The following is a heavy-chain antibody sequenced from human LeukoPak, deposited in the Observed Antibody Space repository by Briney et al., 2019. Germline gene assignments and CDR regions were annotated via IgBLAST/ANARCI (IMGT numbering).Heavy chain of an antibody. J-gene: IGHJ4*02. D-gene: IGHD5-18*01. CDR2: IYYSGST. CDR3: ARSRGYTYGFDY. V-gene: IGHV4-59*01. CDR1: GGSISTYY. Sequence: SETLSLTCTVSGGSISTYYWNWIRQPPGKGLEWIGYIYYSGSTNYNPSLKSRVTISVATSRNQFSLRVRSVTAADTAVYSCARSRGYTYGFDYWGQGTLVTVSS.